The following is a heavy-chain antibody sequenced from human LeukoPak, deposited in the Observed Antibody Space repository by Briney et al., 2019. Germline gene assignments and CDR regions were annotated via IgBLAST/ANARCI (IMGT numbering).Heavy chain of an antibody. V-gene: IGHV3-23*01. CDR1: GFTFSSYA. D-gene: IGHD2-2*01. Sequence: GGSLRLSCAASGFTFSSYAMSWVRQAPGKGLEWVSAISGSGGSTYYADSVKGRFTISRDNSKNTLYLQMISLRAEDTAVYYCANLIVVVPAAIRDDAFDIWGQGTMVTVSS. J-gene: IGHJ3*02. CDR3: ANLIVVVPAAIRDDAFDI. CDR2: ISGSGGST.